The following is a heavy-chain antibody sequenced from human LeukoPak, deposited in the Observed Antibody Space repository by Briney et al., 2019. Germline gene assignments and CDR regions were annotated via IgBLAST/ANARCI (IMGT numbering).Heavy chain of an antibody. Sequence: SQTLSLTRTVAAGSVGIQYGGWIRPPQGKGLEWIGYIYYIGSNYYNPSLKGRVTISVDTSKNQFSLKLSSVTAADTAVYYCARRGNSLDYWGQGTLVTVSS. J-gene: IGHJ4*02. V-gene: IGHV4-59*02. D-gene: IGHD4-23*01. CDR1: AGSVGIQY. CDR3: ARRGNSLDY. CDR2: IYYIGSN.